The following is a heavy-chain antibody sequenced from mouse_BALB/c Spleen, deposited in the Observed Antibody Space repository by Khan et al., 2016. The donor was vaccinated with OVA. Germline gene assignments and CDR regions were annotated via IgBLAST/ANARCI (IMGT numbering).Heavy chain of an antibody. CDR3: ARTARIKY. Sequence: EVQLQESGPGLVKPSQSLSLTCTVTGYSITSGYGWNWIRQFPENKLEWMGYISYSGSTNYNPSLKSRISNTRDTSKNQFFLQLNSVTTEDTATYYCARTARIKYWGQGTTLTVSS. D-gene: IGHD1-2*01. CDR1: GYSITSGYG. J-gene: IGHJ2*01. CDR2: ISYSGST. V-gene: IGHV3-2*02.